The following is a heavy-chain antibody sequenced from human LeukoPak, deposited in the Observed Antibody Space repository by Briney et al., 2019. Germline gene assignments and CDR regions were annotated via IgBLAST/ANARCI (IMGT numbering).Heavy chain of an antibody. D-gene: IGHD5-18*01. CDR1: GYTFSSYY. Sequence: ASVKVSCKASGYTFSSYYIHWVRQAPGQGLEWMGLINPSAGSTTYAQKFQGRVTMTRDMSTSTVYMELSSLRSEDTAVYYCARGSRYSYGFYYYYYYYMDVWGKGTTVTVSS. J-gene: IGHJ6*03. CDR3: ARGSRYSYGFYYYYYYYMDV. V-gene: IGHV1-46*01. CDR2: INPSAGST.